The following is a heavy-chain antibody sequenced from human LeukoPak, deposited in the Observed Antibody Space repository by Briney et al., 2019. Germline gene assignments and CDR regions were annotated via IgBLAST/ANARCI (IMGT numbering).Heavy chain of an antibody. CDR3: ARPEHPRYDYVWGSYRPFAFDI. CDR2: IIPIFGTA. D-gene: IGHD3-16*02. V-gene: IGHV1-69*06. J-gene: IGHJ3*02. CDR1: GGTFSSYA. Sequence: GSSVKVSCKASGGTFSSYAISWVRQAPGQGLEWMGGIIPIFGTANYAQKFQGRVTITADKSTSTACMELSSLRSEDTAVYYCARPEHPRYDYVWGSYRPFAFDIWGQGTMVTVSS.